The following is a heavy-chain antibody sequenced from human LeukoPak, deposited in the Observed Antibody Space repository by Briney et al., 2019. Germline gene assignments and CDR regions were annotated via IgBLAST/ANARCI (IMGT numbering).Heavy chain of an antibody. CDR3: ARGYYDFWSGYPDAPYGMDV. V-gene: IGHV3-48*02. J-gene: IGHJ6*02. Sequence: GRSLRLSCAASGFIFSNYGMHWVRQAPGKGLEWVSYISSSSSTIYYADSVKGRFTISRDNAKNSLYLQMNSLRDEDTAVYYCARGYYDFWSGYPDAPYGMDVWGQGTTVTVSS. CDR2: ISSSSSTI. D-gene: IGHD3-3*01. CDR1: GFIFSNYG.